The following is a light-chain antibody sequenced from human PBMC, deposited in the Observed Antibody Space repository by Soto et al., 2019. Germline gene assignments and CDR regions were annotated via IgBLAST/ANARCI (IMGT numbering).Light chain of an antibody. J-gene: IGKJ5*01. CDR1: QRVRDSY. CDR2: GAS. CDR3: QQYKSWPPFT. Sequence: LVLTKSPAPLSLSTGEIAPVSCRASQRVRDSYLAWYQQKPGQTPSLLVYGASSRATGIPDRFSGSGSGADFTLIISRLEPEDLAICYCQQYKSWPPFTFGQGSRLEI. V-gene: IGKV3-20*01.